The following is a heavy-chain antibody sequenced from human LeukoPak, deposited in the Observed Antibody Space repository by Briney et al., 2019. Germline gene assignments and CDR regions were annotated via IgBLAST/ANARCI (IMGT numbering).Heavy chain of an antibody. Sequence: GGSLRLSCAASGFTFSSYAMSWVRQAPGEGLEWVSGISGSGGSTYYADSVKGRFTISRDNSKNTLCLQMNSLRAEDTAVYYCVKLGVTFGELSHIENYFDYWGQGTLVTVSS. D-gene: IGHD3-10*01. CDR2: ISGSGGST. V-gene: IGHV3-23*01. CDR3: VKLGVTFGELSHIENYFDY. CDR1: GFTFSSYA. J-gene: IGHJ4*02.